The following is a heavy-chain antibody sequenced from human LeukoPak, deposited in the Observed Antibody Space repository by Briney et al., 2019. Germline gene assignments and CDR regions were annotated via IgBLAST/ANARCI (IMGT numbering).Heavy chain of an antibody. CDR2: ISASGSAT. CDR1: GFIFSNYG. Sequence: GGSLRLSCAASGFIFSNYGMNWVRQAPGKGLEWVAAISASGSATSYADSVRGRFTISRDNSKNTLYVQVNSLGTEDTAAYYCAKGSYYDSSGSFYFDYWGQGTLVTVSS. CDR3: AKGSYYDSSGSFYFDY. J-gene: IGHJ4*02. D-gene: IGHD3-22*01. V-gene: IGHV3-23*01.